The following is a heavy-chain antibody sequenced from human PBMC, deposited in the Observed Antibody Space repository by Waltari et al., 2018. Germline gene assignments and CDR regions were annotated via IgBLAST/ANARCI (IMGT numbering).Heavy chain of an antibody. Sequence: QVQLVQSGAEVKKPGASVKVSCKVSGYTLTELSMHWVRQAPGKGLEWMGGFDPEDGETIYAQKFQGRVTMIEDESTSTAYMELSSLRSEDTAVYYCARVHGSGSYYPPFDYWGQGTLVTVSS. CDR1: GYTLTELS. CDR3: ARVHGSGSYYPPFDY. J-gene: IGHJ4*02. V-gene: IGHV1-24*01. CDR2: FDPEDGET. D-gene: IGHD3-10*01.